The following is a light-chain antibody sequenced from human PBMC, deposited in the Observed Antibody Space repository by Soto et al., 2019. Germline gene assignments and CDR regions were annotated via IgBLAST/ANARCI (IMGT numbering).Light chain of an antibody. CDR2: GAS. V-gene: IGKV3-20*01. CDR1: QSISSGY. J-gene: IGKJ2*01. CDR3: QQYGGSPFS. Sequence: EIVLTQSPGTLSLSPGERATLSCRASQSISSGYLAWFQQKPGQAPRLLIHGASSRATGIPDRFSGSGSGIDFTLTITRLEPEDFAVYYCQQYGGSPFSFGQGTRLEIK.